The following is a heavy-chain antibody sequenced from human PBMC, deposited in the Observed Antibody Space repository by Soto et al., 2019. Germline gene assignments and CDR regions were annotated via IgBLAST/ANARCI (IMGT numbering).Heavy chain of an antibody. CDR1: GASISNYY. CDR2: MSTSGTT. CDR3: RRDCDY. Sequence: SETLSLTCTVSGASISNYYWSWIRQPAGKGLEWIGRMSTSGTTNYNPSLKSRVTMSIDTSKSQFSLMLNSVTAADTAVYYCRRDCDYWGQGTLVTVSS. J-gene: IGHJ4*02. V-gene: IGHV4-4*07.